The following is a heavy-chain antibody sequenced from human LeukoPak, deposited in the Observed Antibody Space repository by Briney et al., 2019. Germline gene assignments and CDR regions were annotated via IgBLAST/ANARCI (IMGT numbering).Heavy chain of an antibody. Sequence: PGGSLRLSCAASGFTFSSYSMNWVRQAPGKGLEWVSYISSSSSTIYYADSVKGRFTISRDNAKNSLYLQTNSLRAEDTAVYYCAKTDYDSSGYDRFYYYYMDVWGKGTTVTVSS. CDR1: GFTFSSYS. J-gene: IGHJ6*03. D-gene: IGHD3-22*01. CDR2: ISSSSSTI. CDR3: AKTDYDSSGYDRFYYYYMDV. V-gene: IGHV3-48*01.